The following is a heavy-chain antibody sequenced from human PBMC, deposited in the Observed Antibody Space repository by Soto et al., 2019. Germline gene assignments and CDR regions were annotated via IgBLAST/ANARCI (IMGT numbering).Heavy chain of an antibody. J-gene: IGHJ6*02. Sequence: PSETLSLTCTVSGDSISSNNNYWSWIRQPPGKGLEWIGIMSHSGSTYYNPSLKSRVTISVDTSKNQFSLRLSSVTAADTAVYYCARHKDCSGGSCNAVGYYYGLDVWGQGTTVTVSS. CDR2: MSHSGST. CDR3: ARHKDCSGGSCNAVGYYYGLDV. CDR1: GDSISSNNNY. V-gene: IGHV4-39*01. D-gene: IGHD2-15*01.